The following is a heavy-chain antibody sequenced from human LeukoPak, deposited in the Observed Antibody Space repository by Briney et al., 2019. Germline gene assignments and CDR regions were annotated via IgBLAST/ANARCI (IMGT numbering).Heavy chain of an antibody. V-gene: IGHV4-4*08. J-gene: IGHJ1*01. CDR1: GDSIRSAY. Sequence: PSETLSLTCTVPGDSIRSAYWSWVRQPPGKGLEWIGYIYRFGNTDYNPSLMRRVTISLETSTKQLSLNLTSVTAADSAVYYCAGRGQRYFRDWGQGTLVTVSS. CDR3: AGRGQRYFRD. CDR2: IYRFGNT.